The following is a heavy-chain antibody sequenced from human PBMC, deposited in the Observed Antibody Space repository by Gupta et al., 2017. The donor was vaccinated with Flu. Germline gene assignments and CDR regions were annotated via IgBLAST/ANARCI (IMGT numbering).Heavy chain of an antibody. J-gene: IGHJ4*02. D-gene: IGHD1-26*01. CDR3: ARGGRSLGGPRIPVDY. CDR2: INSDGRST. V-gene: IGHV3-74*01. Sequence: PGKGLVWVSQINSDGRSTAYADTVKGRVTSSRDNAKNTLFLKMNSLRVEDTAVDYGARGGRSLGGPRIPVDYWGQGTLVTVSS.